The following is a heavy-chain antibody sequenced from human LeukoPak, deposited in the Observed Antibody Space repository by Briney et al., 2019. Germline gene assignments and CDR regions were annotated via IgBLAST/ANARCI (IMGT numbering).Heavy chain of an antibody. CDR3: ARDHTGPMVRGPIGWGGYYYGMDV. Sequence: PSETLSLTCTVSGGSISSYYWSWIRQPAGKGLEWIGRIYTSGSTNYNPSLKSRVTMSVDTSKNQFSLKLSSVTAADTAVYYCARDHTGPMVRGPIGWGGYYYGMDVWGQGTTVTVSS. J-gene: IGHJ6*02. CDR1: GGSISSYY. CDR2: IYTSGST. V-gene: IGHV4-4*07. D-gene: IGHD3-10*01.